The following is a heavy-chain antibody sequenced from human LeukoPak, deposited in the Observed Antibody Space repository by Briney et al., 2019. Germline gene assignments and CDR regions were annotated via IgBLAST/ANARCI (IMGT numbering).Heavy chain of an antibody. J-gene: IGHJ4*02. CDR3: AKLAGGRLHIVLAIGYFDY. Sequence: GGSLRLFCAASGFTFSSYAMTWVRQAPGKGLEWLSAISGSGGSTYYAVSVKGRFNISRDNYKNTLYLQMNRLRAEDTALYYCAKLAGGRLHIVLAIGYFDYCGQEGLVTVSS. D-gene: IGHD6-19*01. CDR2: ISGSGGST. V-gene: IGHV3-23*01. CDR1: GFTFSSYA.